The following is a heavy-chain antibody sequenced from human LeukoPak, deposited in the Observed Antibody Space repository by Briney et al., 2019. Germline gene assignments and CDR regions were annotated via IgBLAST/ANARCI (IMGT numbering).Heavy chain of an antibody. CDR2: IKEDGSEK. Sequence: PGGSLRLSCAASGFTFSSYGMHWVRQAPGKGLEWVAYIKEDGSEKNYVDSVKGRFTISRDNAENSLYLQMNSLRAEDTALYYCTRGRYQFDYWGQGTLVTVSS. V-gene: IGHV3-7*04. D-gene: IGHD2-2*01. J-gene: IGHJ4*02. CDR3: TRGRYQFDY. CDR1: GFTFSSYG.